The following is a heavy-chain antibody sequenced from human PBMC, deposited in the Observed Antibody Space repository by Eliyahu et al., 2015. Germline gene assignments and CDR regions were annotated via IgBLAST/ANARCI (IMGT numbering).Heavy chain of an antibody. D-gene: IGHD2-21*02. J-gene: IGHJ6*02. V-gene: IGHV3-11*06. CDR1: GFPFSDXY. CDR3: ARAQTYCGDNCFSDGLGV. Sequence: QVHLVESGGGLVKPGGSLRLSCAASGFPFSDXYMSWIRQAPGKGLESVSYISSSSGYANYADSVKGRFTISRDDAKNSLYLQMNSLRAEDTAVYYCARAQTYCGDNCFSDGLGVWGQGTTVTVSS. CDR2: ISSSSGYA.